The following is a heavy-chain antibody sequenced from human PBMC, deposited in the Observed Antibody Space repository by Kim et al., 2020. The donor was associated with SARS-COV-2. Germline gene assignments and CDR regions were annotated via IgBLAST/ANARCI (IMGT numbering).Heavy chain of an antibody. D-gene: IGHD3-10*01. V-gene: IGHV1-18*01. Sequence: AQKLQGRVTMTTDTYTSTVYMVLRSLRSDDTAVYYCARDWWFGEHDAFDIWGQGTMVTVSS. J-gene: IGHJ3*02. CDR3: ARDWWFGEHDAFDI.